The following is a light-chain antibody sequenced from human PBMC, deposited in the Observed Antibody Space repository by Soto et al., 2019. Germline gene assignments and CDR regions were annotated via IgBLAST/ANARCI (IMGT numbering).Light chain of an antibody. CDR1: QSVSIN. CDR3: QQYHTWTIT. Sequence: EIVLTQSPGTLSLSPGERATLSCRASQSVSINLAWYQQKPGQAPRLLIYGASTRATGIPARFSASGSGTEFTLTISSLQSEDCAIYYCQQYHTWTITFGGGTKVDIK. V-gene: IGKV3-15*01. J-gene: IGKJ4*01. CDR2: GAS.